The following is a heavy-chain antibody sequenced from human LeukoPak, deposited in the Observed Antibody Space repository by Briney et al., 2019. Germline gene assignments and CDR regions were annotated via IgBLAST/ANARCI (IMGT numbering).Heavy chain of an antibody. CDR2: ISGSGGST. J-gene: IGHJ4*02. CDR1: GFTFRSYW. CDR3: AKYSSSWYVSYFDY. V-gene: IGHV3-23*01. Sequence: GGSLRLSCAASGFTFRSYWMTWVRQAPGKGLEWVSAISGSGGSTYYADSVKGRFTISRDNSKNTLYLQMNSLRAEDTAVYYCAKYSSSWYVSYFDYWGQGTLVTVSS. D-gene: IGHD6-13*01.